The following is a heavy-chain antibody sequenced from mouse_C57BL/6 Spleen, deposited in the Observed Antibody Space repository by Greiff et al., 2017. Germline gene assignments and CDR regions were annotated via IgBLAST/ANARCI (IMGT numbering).Heavy chain of an antibody. CDR2: INPNNGGT. Sequence: VQLQQSGPELVKPGASVKIPCKASGYTFTDYNMDWVKQSHGKSLEWIGDINPNNGGTIYNQKFKGKDTLTVDKSSSTAYMELRSLTSEDSAVYYCTRTRSSYWYFDVWGTGTTVTVSS. CDR3: TRTRSSYWYFDV. CDR1: GYTFTDYN. D-gene: IGHD1-1*01. J-gene: IGHJ1*03. V-gene: IGHV1-18*01.